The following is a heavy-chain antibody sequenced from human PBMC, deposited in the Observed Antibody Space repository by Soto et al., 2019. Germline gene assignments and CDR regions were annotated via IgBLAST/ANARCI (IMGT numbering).Heavy chain of an antibody. V-gene: IGHV3-64*04. Sequence: PGGSLRLSCSASGFTFSSYAMHWVRQAPGKGLEYVSAISNNGGRTYYADSVKGRFTISRDNSKNTLYLQMNSLRAEDTAVYYCAKDLGYSYGYGPVDYWGQGTLVTVSS. CDR3: AKDLGYSYGYGPVDY. CDR2: ISNNGGRT. J-gene: IGHJ4*02. D-gene: IGHD5-18*01. CDR1: GFTFSSYA.